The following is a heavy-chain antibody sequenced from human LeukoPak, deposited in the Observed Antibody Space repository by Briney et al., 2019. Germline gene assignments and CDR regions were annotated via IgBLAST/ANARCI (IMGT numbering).Heavy chain of an antibody. D-gene: IGHD3-22*01. V-gene: IGHV4-59*08. CDR1: GGSISSYY. CDR2: IYYSGST. CDR3: ARQGNYDSSGYYQGAFDI. J-gene: IGHJ3*02. Sequence: PSETLSLTCTVSGGSISSYYWSWIRQPPGKGLEWMGYIYYSGSTNYNPSLKSRVTISVDTSKNQFSLKLSSVTAADTAVYYCARQGNYDSSGYYQGAFDIWGQGTMVTVSS.